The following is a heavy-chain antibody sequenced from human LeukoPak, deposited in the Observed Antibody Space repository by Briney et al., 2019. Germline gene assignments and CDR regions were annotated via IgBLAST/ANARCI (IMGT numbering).Heavy chain of an antibody. J-gene: IGHJ4*02. Sequence: GGSLRLSCVASKFTFSSYGMYWVRQAPGKGLEWVAFIRYDGSNKYYADSVKGRFAISRDNSKHTVYLQMDSLRAEDTAVYYCAKSHVSTATGTGRYFDYWGQGTLVTVSS. CDR1: KFTFSSYG. CDR2: IRYDGSNK. CDR3: AKSHVSTATGTGRYFDY. D-gene: IGHD3-9*01. V-gene: IGHV3-30*02.